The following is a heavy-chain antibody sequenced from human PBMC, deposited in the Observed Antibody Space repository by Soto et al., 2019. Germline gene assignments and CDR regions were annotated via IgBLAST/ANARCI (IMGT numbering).Heavy chain of an antibody. CDR1: GFTFSTYW. D-gene: IGHD2-15*01. CDR2: IKQDGSEK. V-gene: IGHV3-7*01. J-gene: IGHJ4*02. CDR3: ARDWGYCSGGTCYTVLDY. Sequence: EVQLVESGGGLVEPGGSLRLSCAASGFTFSTYWMNWVRQAPGKGLEWVANIKQDGSEKYYVDSVKGRFTISRDNAQSSLYLQMNSLRAGDTAVYYCARDWGYCSGGTCYTVLDYWGQGTLVTVSS.